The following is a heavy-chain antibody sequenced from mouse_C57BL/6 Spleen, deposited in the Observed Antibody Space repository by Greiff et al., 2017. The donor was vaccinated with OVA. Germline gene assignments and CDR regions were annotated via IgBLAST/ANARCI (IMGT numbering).Heavy chain of an antibody. CDR2: ISDGGSYT. J-gene: IGHJ1*03. CDR3: ARDWDYYYGSSGEVDV. CDR1: GFTFSSYA. V-gene: IGHV5-4*01. Sequence: EVKLVESGGGLVKPGGSLKLSCAASGFTFSSYAMSWVRQTPEKRLEWVATISDGGSYTYYPDNVKGRFTISRDNAKNNLYLQMSHLKSEDTAMYYCARDWDYYYGSSGEVDVWGTGTTVTVSS. D-gene: IGHD1-1*01.